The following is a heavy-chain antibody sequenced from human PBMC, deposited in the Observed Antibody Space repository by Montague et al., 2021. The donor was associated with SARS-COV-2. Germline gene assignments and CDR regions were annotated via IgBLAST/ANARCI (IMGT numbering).Heavy chain of an antibody. V-gene: IGHV3-20*04. Sequence: SLRLSCAASGSTFDDYGMSWVRQGPGKGLEWVSGVTRNGDSTDFADSVKGRFTISRDNAKNSLYLQMNSLRAEDTAVYYCVRGFRNVAFDVWGQGTLVSVSS. J-gene: IGHJ4*02. CDR1: GSTFDDYG. CDR2: VTRNGDST. D-gene: IGHD1-14*01. CDR3: VRGFRNVAFDV.